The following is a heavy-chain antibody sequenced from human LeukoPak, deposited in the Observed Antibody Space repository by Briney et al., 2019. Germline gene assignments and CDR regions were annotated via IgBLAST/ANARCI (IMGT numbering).Heavy chain of an antibody. D-gene: IGHD6-25*01. CDR3: ARDSAADDNDFDV. CDR2: IWSHGNRK. Sequence: GGSLRLSCIPSGFSFSSYGMHWVRQAPGKGLEWVAVIWSHGNRKHHSDSVEGRFAISRDNSKNILYLQMNNLRAEDTALYYCARDSAADDNDFDVWGQGTMVTVSS. CDR1: GFSFSSYG. J-gene: IGHJ3*01. V-gene: IGHV3-33*01.